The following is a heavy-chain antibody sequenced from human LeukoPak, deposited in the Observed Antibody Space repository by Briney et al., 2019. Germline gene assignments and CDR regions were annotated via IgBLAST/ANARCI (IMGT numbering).Heavy chain of an antibody. Sequence: SVKVSCKASGGTFSSHAISWVRQAPGQGLEWMGGIIPIFGTANYAQKFQGRVTITADESTSTAYMELSSLRSEDTAVYYCARDYDSSGYRPLDYWGQGTLVTVSS. CDR1: GGTFSSHA. J-gene: IGHJ4*02. D-gene: IGHD3-22*01. CDR2: IIPIFGTA. CDR3: ARDYDSSGYRPLDY. V-gene: IGHV1-69*13.